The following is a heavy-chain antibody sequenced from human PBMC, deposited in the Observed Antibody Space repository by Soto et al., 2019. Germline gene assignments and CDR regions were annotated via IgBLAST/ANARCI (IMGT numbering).Heavy chain of an antibody. D-gene: IGHD2-15*01. Sequence: EVHLLESGGGLVQPGGSLRLSCAASGFTFSNYAMNWVRQAPGKGLEWVSGITDSGDSKYYADSVKGRFTISRDKSKNPLDLQMTRLRADDTAVYYCAKSHGGGRHSSLDSWGQGTLVTVSS. CDR3: AKSHGGGRHSSLDS. CDR2: ITDSGDSK. CDR1: GFTFSNYA. J-gene: IGHJ4*02. V-gene: IGHV3-23*01.